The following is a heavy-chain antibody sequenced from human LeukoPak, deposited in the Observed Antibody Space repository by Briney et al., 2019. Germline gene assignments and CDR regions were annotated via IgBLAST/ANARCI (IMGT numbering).Heavy chain of an antibody. CDR1: GYTFTGYY. CDR2: INPNSGGT. J-gene: IGHJ4*02. D-gene: IGHD5-24*01. CDR3: AREGEMATTYFDY. V-gene: IGHV1-2*02. Sequence: ASVKVSCKVSGYTFTGYYMHWVRQAPGQGLEWMGWINPNSGGTNYAQKFQGRVTMTRDTSISTAYMELSRLRSDDTAVYYCAREGEMATTYFDYWGQGTLVTVSS.